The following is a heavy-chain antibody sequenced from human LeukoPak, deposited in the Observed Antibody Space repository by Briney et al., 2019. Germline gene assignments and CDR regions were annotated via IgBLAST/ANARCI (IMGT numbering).Heavy chain of an antibody. Sequence: SETLSFTCTVSGGSISSGSYYWSRIRQPAGRGLEWVGRIYTSGSTNYNPSLKSRVTISVDTSKNQFSLKLSSVTAADTAVYYCARVHYYGSGSYYNGYFDLWGRGTLVTVSS. CDR3: ARVHYYGSGSYYNGYFDL. CDR2: IYTSGST. D-gene: IGHD3-10*01. J-gene: IGHJ2*01. V-gene: IGHV4-61*02. CDR1: GGSISSGSYY.